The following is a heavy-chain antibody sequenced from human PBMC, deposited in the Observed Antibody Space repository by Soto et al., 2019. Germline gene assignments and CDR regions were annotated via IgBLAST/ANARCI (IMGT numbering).Heavy chain of an antibody. V-gene: IGHV3-48*03. D-gene: IGHD3-22*01. Sequence: GGSLRLCCAASGFTFSGYEMNWVHQAPGKGLEWVSYISSSGDTIYSADSVKGRFTISRDNAKNSLYLQMDSLRVEDTAVYYCAREPYYYDSSGYPGYFDYWGQGTLVTVSS. J-gene: IGHJ4*02. CDR2: ISSSGDTI. CDR1: GFTFSGYE. CDR3: AREPYYYDSSGYPGYFDY.